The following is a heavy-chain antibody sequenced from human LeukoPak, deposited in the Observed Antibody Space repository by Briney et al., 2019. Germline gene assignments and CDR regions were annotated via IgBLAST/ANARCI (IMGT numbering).Heavy chain of an antibody. CDR1: EFSVGSNY. Sequence: GGSLRLSCAASEFSVGSNYMAWVRQAPGKGLEWVGFIASETYGGTAEYAASVKGRFTISRDDSKSIAYLQMNSLKTEDTAVYYCTRDQTPYYWGQGTLVTVSS. V-gene: IGHV3-49*04. J-gene: IGHJ4*02. CDR2: IASETYGGTA. CDR3: TRDQTPYY.